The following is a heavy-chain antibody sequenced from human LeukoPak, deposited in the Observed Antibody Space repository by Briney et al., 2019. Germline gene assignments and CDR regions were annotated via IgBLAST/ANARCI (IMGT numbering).Heavy chain of an antibody. Sequence: PSQTLSLTCAVSGGSISSGGYSWSWIRQPPGKGLEWIGYIYHSGSTYYNPSLKSRVTISVDRSKNQFSLKLSSVTAADTAVYYCARGQQLLYYYYYGMDVWGQGTTVTVSS. J-gene: IGHJ6*02. CDR2: IYHSGST. D-gene: IGHD2-2*01. V-gene: IGHV4-30-2*01. CDR1: GGSISSGGYS. CDR3: ARGQQLLYYYYYGMDV.